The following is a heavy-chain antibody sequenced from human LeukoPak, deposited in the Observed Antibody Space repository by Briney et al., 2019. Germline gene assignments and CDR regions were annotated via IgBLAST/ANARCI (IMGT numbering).Heavy chain of an antibody. Sequence: GASVKVSCKASGYTFTSYDINWVRQATGQGLEWMGWMNPNSGNTGYAQKFQGRVTITRNTSISTAYMELSSLRSEDTAVYYCARGQGLLRYFDWSSKEYYFDYWGQGTLVTVSS. CDR2: MNPNSGNT. CDR3: ARGQGLLRYFDWSSKEYYFDY. J-gene: IGHJ4*02. V-gene: IGHV1-8*03. D-gene: IGHD3-9*01. CDR1: GYTFTSYD.